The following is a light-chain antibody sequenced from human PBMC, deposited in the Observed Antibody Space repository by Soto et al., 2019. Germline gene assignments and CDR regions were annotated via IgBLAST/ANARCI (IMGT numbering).Light chain of an antibody. Sequence: DIQMTQSPSTLSASVGDRVTITCRASQTISNWLAWYQQEPGKAPKLLIYDASGLRSGVPSRCSGSGFATDLTLTISSLQPDDFATYYCQQYSIYPYTCGQGTKLEIK. CDR2: DAS. V-gene: IGKV1-5*01. CDR3: QQYSIYPYT. CDR1: QTISNW. J-gene: IGKJ2*01.